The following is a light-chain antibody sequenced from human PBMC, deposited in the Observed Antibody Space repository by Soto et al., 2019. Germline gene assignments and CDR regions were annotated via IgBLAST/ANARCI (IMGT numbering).Light chain of an antibody. Sequence: QSVLTQPASVSGSPGQSITISCTGTYSDVGGYNLVSWYQQHPDKAPKLVIYEGNKRPSGVSSRFSGSKSGNTASLTISGLQAEDEADYYCCSYADSNIYVVFGGGTQLTVL. CDR2: EGN. J-gene: IGLJ2*01. V-gene: IGLV2-23*01. CDR3: CSYADSNIYVV. CDR1: YSDVGGYNL.